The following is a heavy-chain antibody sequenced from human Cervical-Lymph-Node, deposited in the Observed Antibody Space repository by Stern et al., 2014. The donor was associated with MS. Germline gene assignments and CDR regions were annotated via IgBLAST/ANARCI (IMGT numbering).Heavy chain of an antibody. D-gene: IGHD4-23*01. Sequence: VHLVESGGGVVQPGRSLRLSCAASGFTFNTYGMHWVRQAPGKGLEWVALTSYGGSDEYYADSVKGRFSISRDNSKNMLYLQMNSLRAEDAAVYYCAKRAGNSPYYHYGMDVWGQGTTVTVSS. CDR2: TSYGGSDE. V-gene: IGHV3-30*18. CDR3: AKRAGNSPYYHYGMDV. CDR1: GFTFNTYG. J-gene: IGHJ6*02.